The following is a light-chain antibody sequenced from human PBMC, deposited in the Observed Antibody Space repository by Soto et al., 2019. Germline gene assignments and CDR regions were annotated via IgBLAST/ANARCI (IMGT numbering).Light chain of an antibody. CDR2: EVT. CDR1: DVGSYNL. V-gene: IGLV2-23*02. CDR3: CSYAGSTIHDV. J-gene: IGLJ1*01. Sequence: QSALTQPASVSGSPGQSITISCTGSDVGSYNLVSWYQQHPGKAPKLMIYEVTKRPSGVSNRFSGSKSGNTASLTISGLQAEDEADYYCCSYAGSTIHDVFGTGTKLTVL.